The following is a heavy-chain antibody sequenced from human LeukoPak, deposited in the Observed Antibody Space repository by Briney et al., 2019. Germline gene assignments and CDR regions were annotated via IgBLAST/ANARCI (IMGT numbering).Heavy chain of an antibody. D-gene: IGHD3-3*01. Sequence: GGSLRLSCAASGFNYSSYTMNWVRQAPGMGLEWLSYISASRDITYYADSVKGRFTISRDNAKNSLYLQMNSLRAEDTAVYYCATVLIFASFDYWGQGTLVTVSS. CDR1: GFNYSSYT. V-gene: IGHV3-48*01. CDR3: ATVLIFASFDY. CDR2: ISASRDIT. J-gene: IGHJ4*02.